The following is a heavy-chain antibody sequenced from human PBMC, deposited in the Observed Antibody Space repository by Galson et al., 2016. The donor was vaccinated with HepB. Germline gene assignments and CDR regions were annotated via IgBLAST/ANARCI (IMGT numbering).Heavy chain of an antibody. CDR1: GFTFSSNW. CDR3: TRGLGYCSGGSCHSLDY. J-gene: IGHJ4*02. D-gene: IGHD2-15*01. CDR2: ITYDASGT. Sequence: SLRLSCAASGFTFSSNWMLWVRQAPGKGLMWVSRITYDASGTSYADSVKGRFTISRDNAKNTLYLQMNSLRAEDTAVYYCTRGLGYCSGGSCHSLDYWGQGVLVTVSS. V-gene: IGHV3-74*01.